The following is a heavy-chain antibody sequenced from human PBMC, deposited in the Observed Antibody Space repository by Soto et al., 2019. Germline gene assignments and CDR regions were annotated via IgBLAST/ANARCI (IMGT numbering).Heavy chain of an antibody. CDR3: TTGAAPPDY. CDR2: IKSKTDGGTT. CDR1: GFTFSNAG. Sequence: WGSLRLPCAACGFTFSNAGMIGFPQAPGKGLEWVGRIKSKTDGGTTDYAAPVKGRFTISREDSKNTLYLQMNSLKTEHTAVYYCTTGAAPPDYWGQGTLVTVSS. J-gene: IGHJ4*02. D-gene: IGHD6-6*01. V-gene: IGHV3-15*01.